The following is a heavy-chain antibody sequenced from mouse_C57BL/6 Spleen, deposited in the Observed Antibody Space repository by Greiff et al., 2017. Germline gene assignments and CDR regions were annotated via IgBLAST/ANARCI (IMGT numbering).Heavy chain of an antibody. J-gene: IGHJ3*01. D-gene: IGHD2-4*01. V-gene: IGHV1-54*01. CDR1: GYAFTNYL. CDR3: ARVYYDYDWFAY. Sequence: VQLVESGAELVRPGTSVKVSCKASGYAFTNYLIEWVKQRPGQGLEWIGVINPGSGGTNYNEKFKGKATLTADKSSSTAYMQLSSLTSEDSAVYFCARVYYDYDWFAYWGQGTLVTVSA. CDR2: INPGSGGT.